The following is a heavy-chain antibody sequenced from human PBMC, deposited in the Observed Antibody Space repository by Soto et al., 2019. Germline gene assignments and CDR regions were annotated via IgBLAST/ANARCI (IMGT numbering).Heavy chain of an antibody. CDR2: MDYSGST. CDR1: GGSINSGGYY. CDR3: ARGYRQSGYSSSWVFDY. J-gene: IGHJ4*02. Sequence: QVQLRESGPGLVKPSQTLSLTCTVSGGSINSGGYYWNWIRQHPGKGLEGMGYMDYSGSTYYNPFLRSRVIISAATSDTHFSLTLSSVTAADTAVYFCARGYRQSGYSSSWVFDYWGQGTLVNVSS. V-gene: IGHV4-31*03. D-gene: IGHD6-13*01.